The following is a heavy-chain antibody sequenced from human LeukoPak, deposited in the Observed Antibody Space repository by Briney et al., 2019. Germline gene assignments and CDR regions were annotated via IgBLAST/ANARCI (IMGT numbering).Heavy chain of an antibody. D-gene: IGHD3-22*01. Sequence: SETLSLTCTVSGGSINSGNYYWSWIRQPAGKGLEWIGRIHTSGSTNYNPSLKIRATISGDTSNNQVSVKLTSVTAADTAMYYCAREGHYYDDNSGYYPFDYWGQGALVTVSS. CDR3: AREGHYYDDNSGYYPFDY. CDR2: IHTSGST. J-gene: IGHJ4*02. CDR1: GGSINSGNYY. V-gene: IGHV4-61*02.